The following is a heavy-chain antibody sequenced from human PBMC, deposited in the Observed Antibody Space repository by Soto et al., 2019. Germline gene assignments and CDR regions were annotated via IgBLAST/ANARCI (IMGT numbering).Heavy chain of an antibody. CDR3: ARDKITGLFDY. D-gene: IGHD2-8*02. CDR1: GGSFSGYY. J-gene: IGHJ4*02. V-gene: IGHV4-34*01. Sequence: QVQLQQWGAGLLKPSETLSLTCAVYGGSFSGYYWTWIRQPPGTGLELIGEINHSGSTNYNPSLKXXVTISVDTSTNQFSLKLTSVTAADTAVYYCARDKITGLFDYWGQGTLVTVSS. CDR2: INHSGST.